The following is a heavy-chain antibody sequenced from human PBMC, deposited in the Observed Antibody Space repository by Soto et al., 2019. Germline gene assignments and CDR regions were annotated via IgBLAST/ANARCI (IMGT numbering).Heavy chain of an antibody. D-gene: IGHD1-26*01. J-gene: IGHJ3*01. Sequence: EVQLLESGGGLVKPGGSLRLSCAVSGFAFSTYSINWVRQAPGKGPEWVSYISTSSSYKYYADSVKGRFTISRDNAKNSLYLQMNSLRAEDTAVYYCARDSLSGSYYPNAFDVWGQGTMVTVSS. CDR1: GFAFSTYS. V-gene: IGHV3-21*01. CDR2: ISTSSSYK. CDR3: ARDSLSGSYYPNAFDV.